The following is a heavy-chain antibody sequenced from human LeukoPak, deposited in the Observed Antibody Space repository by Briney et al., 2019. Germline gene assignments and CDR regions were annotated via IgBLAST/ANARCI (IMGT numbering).Heavy chain of an antibody. V-gene: IGHV3-7*01. CDR3: ARGRPHGNDY. CDR1: GFTFSSYW. Sequence: GGSLRLSCAASGFTFSSYWMNWARQAPGKGLEWVASINHDGNVNYYVDSVKGRFTISRDNAKNTLYLQMNSLRVEDTAVYYCARGRPHGNDYWGQGTLVTVSS. CDR2: INHDGNVN. J-gene: IGHJ4*02. D-gene: IGHD4-23*01.